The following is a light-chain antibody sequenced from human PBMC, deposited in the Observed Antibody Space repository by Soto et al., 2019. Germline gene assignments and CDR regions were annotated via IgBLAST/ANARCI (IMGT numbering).Light chain of an antibody. J-gene: IGLJ1*01. V-gene: IGLV2-23*01. CDR1: SSHIGSSNL. CDR2: EGN. Sequence: ALTQPASVSGSPGQSITISCTASSSHIGSSNLVSWYQHHSGKAPKLIIYEGNKRPSGVSNRFSGSKSGKTAPLTISGLQAEDEGTYYCCSYAGSSPLYVFGTGTKVTVL. CDR3: CSYAGSSPLYV.